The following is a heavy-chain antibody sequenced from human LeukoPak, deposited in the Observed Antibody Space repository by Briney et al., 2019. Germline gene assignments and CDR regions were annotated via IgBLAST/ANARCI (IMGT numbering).Heavy chain of an antibody. Sequence: GGSLRLSCAASGFTFSSYWMSWVRQAPGKGLEWVANIKQDGGEKYYVDSVKGRFIISRDNAKNSLYLQMNSLRAEDTAVYYCARDRVIAAAGPFDYWGQGTLVTVSS. D-gene: IGHD6-13*01. J-gene: IGHJ4*02. CDR3: ARDRVIAAAGPFDY. CDR2: IKQDGGEK. CDR1: GFTFSSYW. V-gene: IGHV3-7*01.